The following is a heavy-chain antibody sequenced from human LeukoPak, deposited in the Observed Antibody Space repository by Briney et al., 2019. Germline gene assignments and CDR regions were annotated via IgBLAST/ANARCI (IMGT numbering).Heavy chain of an antibody. V-gene: IGHV1-8*01. Sequence: ASVKVSCKASGYTFTSYDINWVRQATGQGLEWMGWMNPNSGNAGYAQKFQGRVTMTRNTSISTAYMELSSLRSEDTAVYYCARGGGYCSGGSCPYYFDYWGQGTLVTVSS. CDR3: ARGGGYCSGGSCPYYFDY. D-gene: IGHD2-15*01. J-gene: IGHJ4*02. CDR2: MNPNSGNA. CDR1: GYTFTSYD.